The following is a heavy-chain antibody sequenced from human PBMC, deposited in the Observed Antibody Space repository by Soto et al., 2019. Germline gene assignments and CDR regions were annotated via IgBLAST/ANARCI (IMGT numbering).Heavy chain of an antibody. D-gene: IGHD1-1*01. J-gene: IGHJ4*02. CDR1: GDSISRGNYQ. Sequence: SETLSLTCTVSGDSISRGNYQWSWIRQPPGKGLEWIGYIHDSGSTNYNPSLKSRVIISIDTSKNQFSLRLISVTTEDAAVYYCGRDSNWRGFDYWGQGTQVTVSS. CDR3: GRDSNWRGFDY. CDR2: IHDSGST. V-gene: IGHV4-61*01.